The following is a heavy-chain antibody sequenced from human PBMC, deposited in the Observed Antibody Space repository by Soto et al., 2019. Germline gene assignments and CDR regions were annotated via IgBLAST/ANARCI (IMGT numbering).Heavy chain of an antibody. D-gene: IGHD1-26*01. J-gene: IGHJ3*02. Sequence: SETLYLTCTVSGGSISSYYWSWIRQPPGKGLEWIGYIYYSGSTNYNQSHKSRVTISVDTSKNQFSLKLRSVTAADTAVYYCARRWGYAFDIWGQGTMVTVSS. V-gene: IGHV4-59*08. CDR3: ARRWGYAFDI. CDR1: GGSISSYY. CDR2: IYYSGST.